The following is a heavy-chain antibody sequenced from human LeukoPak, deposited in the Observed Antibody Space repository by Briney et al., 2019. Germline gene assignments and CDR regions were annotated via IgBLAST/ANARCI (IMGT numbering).Heavy chain of an antibody. CDR2: MNPNSGNT. V-gene: IGHV1-8*01. Sequence: ASVKVSCKASGYTFTSYDINWVRQATGQGLEWMGWMNPNSGNTGYAQKLQGRVTMTRNTSISTAYMELSSLRSEDTAVYYCARGGAHYSSGWYSSLDYWGQGALVTVSS. J-gene: IGHJ4*02. D-gene: IGHD6-19*01. CDR1: GYTFTSYD. CDR3: ARGGAHYSSGWYSSLDY.